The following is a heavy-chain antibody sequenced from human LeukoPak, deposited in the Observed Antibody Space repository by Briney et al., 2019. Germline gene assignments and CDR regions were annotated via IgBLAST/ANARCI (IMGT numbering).Heavy chain of an antibody. CDR2: INPADGGT. CDR1: GFSFTTYA. Sequence: ASVKVSCKASGFSFTTYAIHRVRQAPGQRLEWMGWINPADGGTRYSQRFQGRVSITRDTSATTAYMELSSLRSEDTAVYYCARRLKGSFGNPFDYWGQGTLVTVSS. J-gene: IGHJ4*02. CDR3: ARRLKGSFGNPFDY. V-gene: IGHV1-3*01. D-gene: IGHD3-10*01.